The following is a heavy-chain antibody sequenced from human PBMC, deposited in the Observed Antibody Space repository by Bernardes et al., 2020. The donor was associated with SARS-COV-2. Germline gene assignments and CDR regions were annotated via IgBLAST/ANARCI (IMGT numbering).Heavy chain of an antibody. D-gene: IGHD2-8*01. J-gene: IGHJ3*02. Sequence: GSLRLSCAVSGFNFSSYAMTLVRQAPGKGLEWVSAISGSGDTTYYADSVKGRFTISRDNSENTLYLQMNSLRVEDTAVYYCAKEWDTVPGNAFDIWGHGTLVTVSS. CDR2: ISGSGDTT. CDR3: AKEWDTVPGNAFDI. CDR1: GFNFSSYA. V-gene: IGHV3-23*01.